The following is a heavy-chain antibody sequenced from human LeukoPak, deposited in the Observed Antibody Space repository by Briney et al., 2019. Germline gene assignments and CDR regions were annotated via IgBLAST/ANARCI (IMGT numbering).Heavy chain of an antibody. CDR1: GYTFTIYG. Sequence: ASVTLSFTASGYTFTIYGISWVRQAPGQGLEWMGWISAYNGNTNYAQKLQGRVTMTTDTSTSTAYMEPRSLRSDDTAVYYCARVLVVAATQGYYYGMDVWGQGTTVTVSS. J-gene: IGHJ6*02. D-gene: IGHD2-15*01. V-gene: IGHV1-18*01. CDR3: ARVLVVAATQGYYYGMDV. CDR2: ISAYNGNT.